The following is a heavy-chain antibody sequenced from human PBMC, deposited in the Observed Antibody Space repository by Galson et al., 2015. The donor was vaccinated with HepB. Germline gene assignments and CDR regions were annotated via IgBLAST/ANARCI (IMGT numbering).Heavy chain of an antibody. V-gene: IGHV3-33*01. J-gene: IGHJ4*02. CDR1: GFTFSNYD. Sequence: SLRLSCAASGFTFSNYDMHWVRQAPGKGLEWVAVIWYDGSNKFFADSVKGRFTISRDNSKSTLYLQMDSLRAEDTAVYYCARDRLRYCSGGRCHALDYWGQGTLVTVSS. CDR3: ARDRLRYCSGGRCHALDY. CDR2: IWYDGSNK. D-gene: IGHD2-15*01.